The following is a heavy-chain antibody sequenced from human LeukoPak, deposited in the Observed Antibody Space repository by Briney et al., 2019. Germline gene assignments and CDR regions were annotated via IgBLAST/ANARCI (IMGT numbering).Heavy chain of an antibody. D-gene: IGHD4-11*01. CDR2: IAYDGSNK. J-gene: IGHJ4*02. CDR3: AKVQFSDYNMNFDY. Sequence: QSGGSLRLSCAASGFTFSSYGMHWVRQAPGKGLEWVAVIAYDGSNKYYADSVKGRFTISRDNSKNTLFMQMNSLRADDTAVYYCAKVQFSDYNMNFDYWGQGTLVTVSS. V-gene: IGHV3-30*18. CDR1: GFTFSSYG.